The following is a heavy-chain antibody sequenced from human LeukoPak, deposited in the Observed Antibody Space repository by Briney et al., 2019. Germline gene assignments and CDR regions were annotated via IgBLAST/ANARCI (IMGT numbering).Heavy chain of an antibody. D-gene: IGHD1-14*01. CDR3: AREAQAQPATYCSYFNY. V-gene: IGHV3-30*02. Sequence: GGSLRLSCAASGFTFSSYGMHWVRQAPGKGLEGVAFIRYDGSNKYYADSVKGRFTISRDNSRNTLFLQMDTLISEDTAVYYCAREAQAQPATYCSYFNYWGQGTLVTVSS. J-gene: IGHJ4*02. CDR2: IRYDGSNK. CDR1: GFTFSSYG.